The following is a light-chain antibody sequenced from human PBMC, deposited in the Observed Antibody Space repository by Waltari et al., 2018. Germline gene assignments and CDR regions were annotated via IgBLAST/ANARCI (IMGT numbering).Light chain of an antibody. CDR3: QQYDNWLGT. CDR1: QSIRSN. CDR2: GAS. Sequence: EIVMTQSPATLSVFQGERATLSCRASQSIRSNLAWYQHKPGQAPRLLIYGASTRATGIPAMFSGSGSGTEFTLTISSLQSEDFAVYFCQQYDNWLGTFGQGTKVEIK. V-gene: IGKV3-15*01. J-gene: IGKJ1*01.